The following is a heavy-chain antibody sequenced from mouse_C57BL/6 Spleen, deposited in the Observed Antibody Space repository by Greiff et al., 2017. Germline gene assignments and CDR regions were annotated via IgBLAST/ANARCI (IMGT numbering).Heavy chain of an antibody. D-gene: IGHD4-1*01. J-gene: IGHJ3*01. CDR1: GYTFTSYW. CDR3: AGSNWDAWFAY. CDR2: IHPHSGST. V-gene: IGHV1-64*01. Sequence: QVQLQQPGAELVKPGASVKLSCKASGYTFTSYWMHWVKQRPGQGLEWIGMIHPHSGSTNYNEKFKSKATLTVDKSSSTAYMQLSSLTSEDSAVYYCAGSNWDAWFAYWGQGTLVTVSA.